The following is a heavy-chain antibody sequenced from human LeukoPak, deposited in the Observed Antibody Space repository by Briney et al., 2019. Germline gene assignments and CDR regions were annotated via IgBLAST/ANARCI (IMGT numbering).Heavy chain of an antibody. CDR1: GDSISSSNYY. D-gene: IGHD3-22*01. V-gene: IGHV4-39*07. CDR3: AREGGVTYFYDGSGYYFDY. CDR2: VYYSGST. Sequence: PSETLSLTCTVSGDSISSSNYYWAWLRQPPGKGLEYIGSVYYSGSTFYNPSLKSRVTVSIDTSKNQFSLKLTSLTAADSAVYYCAREGGVTYFYDGSGYYFDYWGQGSLVTVSS. J-gene: IGHJ4*02.